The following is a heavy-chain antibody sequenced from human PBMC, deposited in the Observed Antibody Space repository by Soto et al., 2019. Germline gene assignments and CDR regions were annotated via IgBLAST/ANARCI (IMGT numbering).Heavy chain of an antibody. CDR2: IDWDDDK. CDR3: AWAYSSSWLFDY. CDR1: GFSLSTSGMC. V-gene: IGHV2-70*11. D-gene: IGHD6-13*01. Sequence: SGPTLVNPTQTLTLTCTFSGFSLSTSGMCVSWIRQPPGKALEWLARIDWDDDKYYSTSLKTRLTISKDTSKNQVVLTMTNMDPVDTATYYCAWAYSSSWLFDYWGQGTLVTVSS. J-gene: IGHJ4*02.